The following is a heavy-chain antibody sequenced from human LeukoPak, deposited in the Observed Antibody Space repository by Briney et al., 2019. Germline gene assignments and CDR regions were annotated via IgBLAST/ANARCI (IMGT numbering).Heavy chain of an antibody. D-gene: IGHD4-17*01. V-gene: IGHV4-30-2*01. CDR2: IYHSGST. CDR1: GGSISSGGYS. Sequence: PSETLSLTCAVSGGSISSGGYSWSWIRQPPGKGLEWIGYIYHSGSTYYNPSLKSRVTISVDRSKNQFSLKLSSVTAAGTAVYYCAREDYGGNSGFDYWGQGTLVTVSS. J-gene: IGHJ4*02. CDR3: AREDYGGNSGFDY.